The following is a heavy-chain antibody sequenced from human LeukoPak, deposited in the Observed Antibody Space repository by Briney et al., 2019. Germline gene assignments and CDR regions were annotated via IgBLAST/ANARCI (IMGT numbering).Heavy chain of an antibody. CDR3: ARAPIMYSSGWFGD. D-gene: IGHD6-19*01. Sequence: PGGSLRLSCAASGFTFSDFYMSWLRQAPGKGLEWVSYISSSGSTIYYADSVKGRFTISRDNAKNSLYLQMNSLRAEDTAVYYCARAPIMYSSGWFGDWGQGTLVTVSS. CDR2: ISSSGSTI. CDR1: GFTFSDFY. J-gene: IGHJ4*02. V-gene: IGHV3-11*01.